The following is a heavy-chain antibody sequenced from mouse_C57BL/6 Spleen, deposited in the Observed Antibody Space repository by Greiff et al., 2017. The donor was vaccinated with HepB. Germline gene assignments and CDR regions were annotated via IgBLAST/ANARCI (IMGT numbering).Heavy chain of an antibody. D-gene: IGHD2-4*01. Sequence: VQLQQSGPELVKPGDSVKISCKASGYSFTGYFMNWVMQSHGKSLEWIGRINPYNGDTFYNQKFKGKATLTVDKSSSTAHMELRSLTSEDSAVYYCARDYDYDRGFAYWGQGTLVTVSA. CDR3: ARDYDYDRGFAY. CDR1: GYSFTGYF. CDR2: INPYNGDT. V-gene: IGHV1-20*01. J-gene: IGHJ3*01.